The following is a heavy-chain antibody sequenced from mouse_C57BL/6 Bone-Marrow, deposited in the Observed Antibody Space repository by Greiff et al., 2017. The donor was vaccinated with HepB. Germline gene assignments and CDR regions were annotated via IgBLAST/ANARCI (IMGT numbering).Heavy chain of an antibody. CDR2: IYPGSGST. D-gene: IGHD1-1*01. CDR3: ARGGSSYDWYFDV. CDR1: GYTFTSYW. J-gene: IGHJ1*03. Sequence: VQLQQPGAELVKPGASVKMSCKASGYTFTSYWITWVKQRPGQGLEWIGDIYPGSGSTNYNEKFKTKATLTVDTSSSTAYMPLSSLTSEDSAVYYCARGGSSYDWYFDVWGTGTTVTVSS. V-gene: IGHV1-55*01.